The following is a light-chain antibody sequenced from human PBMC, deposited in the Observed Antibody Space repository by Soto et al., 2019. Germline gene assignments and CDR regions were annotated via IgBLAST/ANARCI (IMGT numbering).Light chain of an antibody. J-gene: IGLJ1*01. V-gene: IGLV2-14*01. CDR2: EVS. CDR3: SSYTSSSTLYV. CDR1: SSDVGDYNY. Sequence: QSVLTQPASVSGSPGQSITISCTGTSSDVGDYNYVSWYQQHPGKAPKLMIYEVSNRPSGVSNRFSGSKSGNTASLTISGLQAEDEADYYRSSYTSSSTLYVFGTGTKLTVL.